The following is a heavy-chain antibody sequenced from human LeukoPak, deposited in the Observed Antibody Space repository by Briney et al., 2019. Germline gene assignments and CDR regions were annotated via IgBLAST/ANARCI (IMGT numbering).Heavy chain of an antibody. CDR1: GFTVSGNY. CDR2: IYSGDST. Sequence: GRSLRLSCAASGFTVSGNYMSWVRQAPGKRLEWVSIIYSGDSTYYADSVKGRFTISRDNSKNTLYLQMNSLRAEDTAVYYCARVFWEKDGFIGAFDIWGQGTMVTVSS. J-gene: IGHJ3*02. V-gene: IGHV3-66*01. D-gene: IGHD3-3*01. CDR3: ARVFWEKDGFIGAFDI.